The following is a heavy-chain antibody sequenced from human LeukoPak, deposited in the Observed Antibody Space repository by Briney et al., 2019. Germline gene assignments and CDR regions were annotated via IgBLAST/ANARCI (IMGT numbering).Heavy chain of an antibody. V-gene: IGHV3-23*01. CDR3: AGDLGYYDSSGPYDY. D-gene: IGHD3-22*01. CDR1: GFIFGSCA. CDR2: ISAAGSNI. J-gene: IGHJ4*02. Sequence: PGRSLRLSCAASGFIFGSCAMTWVRQAPRKGLEWVSSISAAGSNIRYADSVKGRFTISRDNSKTTLYLQMNSLRAEDTAVYYCAGDLGYYDSSGPYDYWGQGNLVTVSS.